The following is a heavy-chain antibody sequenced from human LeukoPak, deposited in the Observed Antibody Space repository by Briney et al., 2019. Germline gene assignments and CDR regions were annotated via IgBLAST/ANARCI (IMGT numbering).Heavy chain of an antibody. CDR3: ARDDCGDTCYPGGY. CDR1: GYTFTKYV. V-gene: IGHV1-3*01. CDR2: INAGNGDT. D-gene: IGHD2-21*01. J-gene: IGHJ4*02. Sequence: GASVKVSCKASGYTFTKYVVHWVRQAPGQRPEWMGWINAGNGDTKYSQNFQDRVTITRDTSANTAYMELSSLTSEDTALYYCARDDCGDTCYPGGYWGQGTLVTVFS.